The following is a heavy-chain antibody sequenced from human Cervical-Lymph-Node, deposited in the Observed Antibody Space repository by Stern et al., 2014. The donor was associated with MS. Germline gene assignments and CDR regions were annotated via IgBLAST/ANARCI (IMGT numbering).Heavy chain of an antibody. V-gene: IGHV1-18*04. CDR2: ISAYNGDT. J-gene: IGHJ6*02. CDR1: GYTFTSNG. CDR3: ARDSHDYYRYGMDV. Sequence: QVQLVQSGAEVKKPGASVKVSCEASGYTFTSNGITWMRQAPGQGLEWVGWISAYNGDTKHAQKLQGRVTMTTDTSTSPAYMELRSLRSDDTAVYYCARDSHDYYRYGMDVWGQGTTVTVSS.